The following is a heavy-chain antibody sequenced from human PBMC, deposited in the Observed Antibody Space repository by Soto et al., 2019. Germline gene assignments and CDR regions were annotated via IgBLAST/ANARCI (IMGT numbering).Heavy chain of an antibody. V-gene: IGHV4-39*01. CDR1: GGSISSSSYY. D-gene: IGHD3-10*01. J-gene: IGHJ6*02. CDR2: IYYSGST. Sequence: SETLSLTCTVSGGSISSSSYYWGWIRQPPGKGLEWIGSIYYSGSTYYNPSLKSRVTISVDTSKNQFSLKLSSVTAADTAAYYCARLLPRGGYYYYGMVVWGQGTTVTVSS. CDR3: ARLLPRGGYYYYGMVV.